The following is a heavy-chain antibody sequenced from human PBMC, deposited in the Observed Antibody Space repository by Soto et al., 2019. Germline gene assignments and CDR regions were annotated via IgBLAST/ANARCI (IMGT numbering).Heavy chain of an antibody. CDR2: IIPILGIA. CDR3: ARDLSSRGWHCY. J-gene: IGHJ4*02. D-gene: IGHD6-19*01. CDR1: GGTFSSYT. V-gene: IGHV1-69*04. Sequence: GASVKVSCKASGGTFSSYTISWVRQAPGQGLEWMGRIIPILGIANYAQKFQGRVTITADKSTSTAYMELSSLRSEDTAVYYCARDLSSRGWHCYWGQGTLVTVSS.